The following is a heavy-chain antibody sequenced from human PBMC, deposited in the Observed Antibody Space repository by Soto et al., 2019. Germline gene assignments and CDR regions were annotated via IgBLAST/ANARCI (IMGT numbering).Heavy chain of an antibody. CDR2: ISYDGSNK. Sequence: GGSLRLSCAASGFTFSSYGMHWVRQAPGKGLEWVAVISYDGSNKYYADSVKGRFTISRDNSKNTLYLQMNSLRAEDTAVYYCARDYDFWSGYFSYYYGMDVWGQGTTVTVSS. V-gene: IGHV3-30*03. CDR3: ARDYDFWSGYFSYYYGMDV. J-gene: IGHJ6*02. D-gene: IGHD3-3*01. CDR1: GFTFSSYG.